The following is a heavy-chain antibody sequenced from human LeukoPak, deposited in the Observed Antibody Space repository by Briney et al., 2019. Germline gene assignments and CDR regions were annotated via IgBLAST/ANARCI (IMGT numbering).Heavy chain of an antibody. CDR1: GDTFSSSA. Sequence: ASVNVSCKASGDTFSSSAISWVRPAPGQGLEWMGKIILPLDITNYAQQFQGGVTITTDKSTDTVFLELSSLRSQDTAVYYCARSSVTGHFDFWGQGTLVTVSS. CDR2: IILPLDIT. V-gene: IGHV1-69*04. J-gene: IGHJ4*02. CDR3: ARSSVTGHFDF. D-gene: IGHD6-19*01.